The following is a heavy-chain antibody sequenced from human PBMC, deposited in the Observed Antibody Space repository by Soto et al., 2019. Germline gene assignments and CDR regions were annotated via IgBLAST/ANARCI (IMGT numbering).Heavy chain of an antibody. D-gene: IGHD3-10*01. Sequence: GGSLRLSCAASGFTFSSYGMHWVRQAPGKGLEWVAVISYDGSNKYYADSVKGRFTISRDNSKNTLYLQMNSLRAEDTAVYYCAKDRSTMVRGVIKISRYYYGMDVWGQGTTVTVSS. V-gene: IGHV3-30*18. CDR3: AKDRSTMVRGVIKISRYYYGMDV. J-gene: IGHJ6*02. CDR1: GFTFSSYG. CDR2: ISYDGSNK.